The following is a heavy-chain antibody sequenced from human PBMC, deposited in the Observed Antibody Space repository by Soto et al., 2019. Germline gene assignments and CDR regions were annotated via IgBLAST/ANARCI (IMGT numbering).Heavy chain of an antibody. Sequence: GGSLRLSCAASGFTFRSYWMQWVRQAPGKGLVWVSWINSDGSSTSYADSVKGRFTISRDNAKNTLYLQMNSLRAEDAAVYYCARVSPYSSGWYYFDYWGQGILVTVSS. V-gene: IGHV3-74*01. CDR2: INSDGSST. CDR3: ARVSPYSSGWYYFDY. J-gene: IGHJ4*02. CDR1: GFTFRSYW. D-gene: IGHD6-19*01.